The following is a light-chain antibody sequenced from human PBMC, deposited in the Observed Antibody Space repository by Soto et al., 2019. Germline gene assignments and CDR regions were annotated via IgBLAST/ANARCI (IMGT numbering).Light chain of an antibody. V-gene: IGKV3-15*01. CDR1: QGVTTN. J-gene: IGKJ5*01. CDR3: QQYNNWPYS. Sequence: EIVMTQSPDTLSVSPGERATLSCRAGQGVTTNFAWYQQKSGQSPRLLIYDVSIRATGVPARFSGTGSETDFTLTTSGLQSEDSAVYFCQQYNNWPYSFGQGTRLEIK. CDR2: DVS.